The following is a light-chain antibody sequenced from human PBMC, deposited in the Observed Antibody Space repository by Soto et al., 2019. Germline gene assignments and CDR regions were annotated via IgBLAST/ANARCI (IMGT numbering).Light chain of an antibody. CDR1: QSVSSN. V-gene: IGKV3-15*01. CDR3: QQYNNWPTLT. CDR2: RAS. Sequence: EIVMTQSPATLSVSPGERATLSCRASQSVSSNLAWYQQKPGQAPRLLIYRASTRATGIPARFSGSGSGTEFTLTSSSLQFEDFAVYYCQQYNNWPTLTFGGGTKVEIK. J-gene: IGKJ4*01.